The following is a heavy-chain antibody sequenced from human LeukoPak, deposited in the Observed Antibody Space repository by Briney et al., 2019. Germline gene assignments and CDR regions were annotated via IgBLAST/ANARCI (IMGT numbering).Heavy chain of an antibody. CDR1: GYTFTGYY. CDR2: INPNSGGT. CDR3: ARDYCSSTSCYVGPQYYFDY. Sequence: ASVKVSCKASGYTFTGYYMHWVRQAPGQGLEWMGWINPNSGGTNYAQKFQGRVTMTRDTSISTAYMELSRLRSDDTAVYYCARDYCSSTSCYVGPQYYFDYWGQGTLVTVSS. V-gene: IGHV1-2*02. D-gene: IGHD2-2*01. J-gene: IGHJ4*02.